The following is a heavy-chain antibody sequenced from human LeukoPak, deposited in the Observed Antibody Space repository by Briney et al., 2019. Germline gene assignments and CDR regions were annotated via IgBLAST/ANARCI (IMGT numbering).Heavy chain of an antibody. CDR1: GYTFTGSY. J-gene: IGHJ4*02. V-gene: IGHV1-2*02. CDR3: VTRQWLSNFDF. Sequence: EASVKVSCKASGYTFTGSYMHWLRQAPGQGLEWMGWMNPNSDSTNYAQKFQGRVTMTRDTSVSTAYMELRSLRSDDTAVYYCVTRQWLSNFDFWGQGTLVTVSS. D-gene: IGHD6-19*01. CDR2: MNPNSDST.